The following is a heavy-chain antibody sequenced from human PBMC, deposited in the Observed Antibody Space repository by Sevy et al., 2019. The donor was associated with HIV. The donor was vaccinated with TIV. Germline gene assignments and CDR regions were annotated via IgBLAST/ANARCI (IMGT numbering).Heavy chain of an antibody. D-gene: IGHD3-10*01. Sequence: ATVKVSCKASGYSFTTYGITWVRQAPGQGLEWMGWISGYNGNTNYAQKFQGRVTMTTDTSTNTGYMELRSLTSGDTAMYYCARDKVIRWGVQWSYFDYWGQGTLVTVSS. CDR3: ARDKVIRWGVQWSYFDY. J-gene: IGHJ4*02. CDR2: ISGYNGNT. CDR1: GYSFTTYG. V-gene: IGHV1-18*01.